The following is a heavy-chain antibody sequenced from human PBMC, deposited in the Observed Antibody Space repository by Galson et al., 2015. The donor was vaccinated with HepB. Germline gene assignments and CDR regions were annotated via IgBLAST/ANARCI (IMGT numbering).Heavy chain of an antibody. Sequence: SLRLSCAASGFTFSSYAVSWVRQAPGKGLEWVSAISGSGGSTYYADSVKGRFTISRDNSKNTLYLQMNSLRAEDTAVYYCAKDPHSSSWENWFDPWGQGTLVTVSS. CDR1: GFTFSSYA. CDR3: AKDPHSSSWENWFDP. CDR2: ISGSGGST. J-gene: IGHJ5*02. D-gene: IGHD6-13*01. V-gene: IGHV3-23*01.